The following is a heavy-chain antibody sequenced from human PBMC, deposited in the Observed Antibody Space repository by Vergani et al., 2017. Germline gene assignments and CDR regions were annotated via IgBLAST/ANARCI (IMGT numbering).Heavy chain of an antibody. D-gene: IGHD3-9*01. J-gene: IGHJ4*02. CDR2: IYHSGGA. Sequence: QLHLQESGPGLVKPSETLSLTCTVSGGSITSRSYYWGWIRPPPGKGLEWIGNIYHSGGAYYNPSLKGRVTISVDTSKNQFSLEVTSVTAADTAIYFCARTESFILRDFHWALWGQGTLVTVSS. CDR3: ARTESFILRDFHWAL. V-gene: IGHV4-39*01. CDR1: GGSITSRSYY.